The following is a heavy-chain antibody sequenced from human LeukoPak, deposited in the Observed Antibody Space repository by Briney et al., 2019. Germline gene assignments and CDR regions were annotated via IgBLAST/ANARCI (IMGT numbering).Heavy chain of an antibody. D-gene: IGHD5-18*01. CDR3: GRGPYSYGYQDYYYYYGMDV. Sequence: SETLSLTCTVSGGSISSGGYYWSWIRQHPGKGLEWIGYIYYSGSTYYNPSLKSRVTISVDRSKNQFSLKLSSVTAADTAVYYCGRGPYSYGYQDYYYYYGMDVWGQGTTVTVSS. J-gene: IGHJ6*02. V-gene: IGHV4-31*03. CDR1: GGSISSGGYY. CDR2: IYYSGST.